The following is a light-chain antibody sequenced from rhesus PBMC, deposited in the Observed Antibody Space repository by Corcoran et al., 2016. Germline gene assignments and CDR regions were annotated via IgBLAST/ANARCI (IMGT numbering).Light chain of an antibody. CDR1: ENVNNY. J-gene: IGKJ2*01. CDR3: QHVYGTPRS. CDR2: KAS. V-gene: IGKV1-74*01. Sequence: DIQMTQSPSSLSATVGNRVTIICRASENVNNYLNWYQQKPRKAPKLLIYKASTLQSGVTSRFSGSGSGTDYTFPISSLQPENVAAYYCQHVYGTPRSFRQGSKVVIK.